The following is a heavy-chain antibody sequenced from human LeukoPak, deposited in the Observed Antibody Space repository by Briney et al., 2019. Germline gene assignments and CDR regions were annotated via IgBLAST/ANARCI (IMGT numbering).Heavy chain of an antibody. D-gene: IGHD3-16*02. V-gene: IGHV3-23*01. CDR1: GFTFSSYA. J-gene: IGHJ6*03. CDR2: ITGSGGRT. Sequence: PGGSLRLSCAASGFTFSSYAMNWVRQAPGKGLEWVSAITGSGGRTYYAGSVKGRFTISRDNAKNSLYLQMNSLRVEDTAVYYCTRERAELWFDPGRYYYYMDVWGKGTTVTVSS. CDR3: TRERAELWFDPGRYYYYMDV.